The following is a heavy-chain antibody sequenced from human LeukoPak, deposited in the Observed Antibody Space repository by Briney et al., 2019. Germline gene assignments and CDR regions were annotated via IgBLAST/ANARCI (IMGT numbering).Heavy chain of an antibody. V-gene: IGHV3-23*01. Sequence: GGSLRLSCAASGFTFSSYAMSWVRQAPGKGLEWVSVISDDSGSTDYANSVKGRFTITRDSSKEMVYLRMNSLRAEDTAVYYCARARGASLYGDLGYWGQGTLVIVSS. D-gene: IGHD4-17*01. CDR1: GFTFSSYA. CDR3: ARARGASLYGDLGY. CDR2: ISDDSGST. J-gene: IGHJ4*02.